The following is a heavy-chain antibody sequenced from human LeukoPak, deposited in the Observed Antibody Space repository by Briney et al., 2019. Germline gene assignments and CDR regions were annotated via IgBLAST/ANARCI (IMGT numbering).Heavy chain of an antibody. CDR3: ARSGPYGDYVDY. Sequence: ASVKVSCKASGYTFTGYYMHWVRQAPGQGLEWMGWIYPNSGGTNYAQKFQGRVTMTRDTSISTAYMELSRLRSDDTAVYYCARSGPYGDYVDYWGQGTLVTVSS. J-gene: IGHJ4*02. V-gene: IGHV1-2*02. CDR1: GYTFTGYY. CDR2: IYPNSGGT. D-gene: IGHD4-17*01.